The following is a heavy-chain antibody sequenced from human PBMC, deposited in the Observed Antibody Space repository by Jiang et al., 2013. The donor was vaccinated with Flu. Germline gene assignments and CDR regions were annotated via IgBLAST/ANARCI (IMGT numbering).Heavy chain of an antibody. CDR2: FDPEDGET. J-gene: IGHJ4*02. CDR1: GYTLTELS. D-gene: IGHD4-17*01. Sequence: VKVSCKVSGYTLTELSMHWVRQAPGKGLEWMGGFDPEDGETIYAQKFQGRVTMTEDTSTDTAYMQMNSLRAEDTAVYYCASTDFYGDYYFDYWGQGTLVTVSS. V-gene: IGHV1-24*01. CDR3: ASTDFYGDYYFDY.